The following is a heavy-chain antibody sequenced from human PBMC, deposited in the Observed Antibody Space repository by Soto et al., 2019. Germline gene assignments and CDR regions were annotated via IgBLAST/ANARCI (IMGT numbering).Heavy chain of an antibody. D-gene: IGHD2-15*01. Sequence: EVQLLESGGGLVQPGGSLRLSCTASGFTFSDHAMTWVRQAPGKGLEWVSGISGGGNGAYYADSVKGRFTVSRANSKNTLFLQMDSLRAEDTAVYYCELDLWWYTHWGQGTLVTVSS. CDR2: ISGGGNGA. J-gene: IGHJ4*02. CDR3: ELDLWWYTH. CDR1: GFTFSDHA. V-gene: IGHV3-23*01.